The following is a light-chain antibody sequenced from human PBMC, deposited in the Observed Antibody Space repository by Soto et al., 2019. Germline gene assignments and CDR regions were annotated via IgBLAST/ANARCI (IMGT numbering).Light chain of an antibody. CDR1: SSNIGAGYP. V-gene: IGLV1-40*01. CDR2: G. J-gene: IGLJ3*02. Sequence: QPVLTQPPSVSGAPGQRVIISCTGSSSNIGAGYPVHWYQQLPGTAPKLLVAGNRPSGVPDRFSVSKSGASASLTITGLQAEDEADYYCQSYDSSLSRRWVFGGGTKLTVL. CDR3: QSYDSSLSRRWV.